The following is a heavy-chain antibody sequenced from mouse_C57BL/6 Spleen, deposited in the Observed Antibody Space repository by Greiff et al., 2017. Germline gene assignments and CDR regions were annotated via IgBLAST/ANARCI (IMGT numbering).Heavy chain of an antibody. D-gene: IGHD2-5*01. Sequence: EVQGVESGGGLVQPGGSLKLSCAASGFTFSDYYMYWVRQTPEKRLEWVAYISNGGGSTYYPDTVKGRFTISRDNAKNTLYLQMSRLKSEDTAMYYCARLNYSNPDWYFDVWGTGTTVTVSS. CDR1: GFTFSDYY. J-gene: IGHJ1*03. CDR3: ARLNYSNPDWYFDV. V-gene: IGHV5-12*01. CDR2: ISNGGGST.